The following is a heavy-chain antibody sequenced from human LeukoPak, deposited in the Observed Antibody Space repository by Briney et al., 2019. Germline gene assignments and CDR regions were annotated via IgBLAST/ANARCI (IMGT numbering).Heavy chain of an antibody. CDR2: IYYSGST. CDR1: GGSISSSSYY. D-gene: IGHD6-19*01. V-gene: IGHV4-39*01. CDR3: ARRGEAAVAGTGGFDY. J-gene: IGHJ4*02. Sequence: PSETLSLTCTVSGGSISSSSYYWGWIRQPPGKGLEWIGSIYYSGSTYYNPSLKSRVTISVDTSKNQFSLKLSPVTAADTAVYYCARRGEAAVAGTGGFDYWGQGTLVTVSS.